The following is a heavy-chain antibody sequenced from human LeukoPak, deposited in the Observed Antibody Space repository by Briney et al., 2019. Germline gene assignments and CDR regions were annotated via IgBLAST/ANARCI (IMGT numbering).Heavy chain of an antibody. V-gene: IGHV1-69*02. CDR3: AVDMRGRRRAFDI. D-gene: IGHD3-9*01. Sequence: GASVKLSCKASGGTFSIYTISWMRQAPGQGLEWMGRIIPILGIANYAQKFQGRVTITAHKSTITAYMELSSLRSEDTAVYYCAVDMRGRRRAFDIWGQGTMVTVSS. J-gene: IGHJ3*02. CDR1: GGTFSIYT. CDR2: IIPILGIA.